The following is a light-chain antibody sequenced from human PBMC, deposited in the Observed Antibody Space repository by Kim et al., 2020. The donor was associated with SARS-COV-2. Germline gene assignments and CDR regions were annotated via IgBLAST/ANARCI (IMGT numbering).Light chain of an antibody. J-gene: IGLJ1*01. CDR1: SSDVGASNY. CDR3: CSYATSRSYV. Sequence: QSITISCTGTSSDVGASNYVSWYQLHPGKAPELMVFDVSERPSGISNRFSGSKSGNTASLTITGLQAEDEADYYCCSYATSRSYVFGTGTKVTVL. CDR2: DVS. V-gene: IGLV2-14*04.